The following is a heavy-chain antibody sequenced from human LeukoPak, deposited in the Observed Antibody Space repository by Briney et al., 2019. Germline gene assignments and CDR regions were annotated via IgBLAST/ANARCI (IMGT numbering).Heavy chain of an antibody. CDR3: AKDPKTTYYDFWSGYSRDYYFDY. D-gene: IGHD3-3*01. CDR1: GFTFSSYA. CDR2: ISGSGGST. Sequence: QPGGSLRLSCAASGFTFSSYAMSWVRQAPGKGLEWVSAISGSGGSTYYADSVKGRFTISRDNSKNTLHLQMNSLRAEDTAVYYCAKDPKTTYYDFWSGYSRDYYFDYWGQGTLVTVSS. J-gene: IGHJ4*02. V-gene: IGHV3-23*01.